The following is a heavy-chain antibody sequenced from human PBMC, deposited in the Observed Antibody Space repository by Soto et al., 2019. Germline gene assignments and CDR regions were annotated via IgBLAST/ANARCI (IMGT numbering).Heavy chain of an antibody. CDR2: VEPNSGGT. CDR3: ARDNYGALDY. J-gene: IGHJ4*02. CDR1: GYTFTAYY. D-gene: IGHD3-16*01. Sequence: QVQLVQSGAEVKKPGASVKVSCRPSGYTFTAYYIHWVRQAPGQGLEWMGWVEPNSGGTRDAQNFPGRVPMTTDTSTSTVHMELNWLRSDDTALFYCARDNYGALDYWGQGTLVTVSS. V-gene: IGHV1-2*02.